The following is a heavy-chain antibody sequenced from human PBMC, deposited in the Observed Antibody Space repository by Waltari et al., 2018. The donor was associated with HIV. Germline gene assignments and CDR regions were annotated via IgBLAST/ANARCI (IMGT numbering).Heavy chain of an antibody. D-gene: IGHD2-15*01. CDR3: ATDLGGSDY. CDR2: FDPEDGET. CDR1: GYTLTELS. V-gene: IGHV1-24*01. J-gene: IGHJ4*02. Sequence: QVQLVQSGAEVKKPGASVKVSSKVSGYTLTELSMYWVRLAPGKGLEWMGGFDPEDGETIYAQKFQGSVTMTEDTSTDTSYMELSSLTSEDTAVYYCATDLGGSDYWGQGTLVTVSS.